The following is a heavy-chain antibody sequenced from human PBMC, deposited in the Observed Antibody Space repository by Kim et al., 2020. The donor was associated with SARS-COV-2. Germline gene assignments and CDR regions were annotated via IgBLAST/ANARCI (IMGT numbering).Heavy chain of an antibody. D-gene: IGHD5-18*01. Sequence: SVKGRITITRDNSKNKVYLQMKSLRTEGTAVYYCARDRDGYSYGSSGMDVWGQGTTVTVSS. J-gene: IGHJ6*02. V-gene: IGHV3-30*05. CDR3: ARDRDGYSYGSSGMDV.